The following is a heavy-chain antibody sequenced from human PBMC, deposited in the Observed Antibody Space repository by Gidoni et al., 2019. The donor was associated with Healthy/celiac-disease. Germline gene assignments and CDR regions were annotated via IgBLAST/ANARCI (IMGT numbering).Heavy chain of an antibody. Sequence: QVQLQESGPGLVKPSETLSLTCTVSGGSISSYYWSWIRQPPGKGLEWIGYINYRGSTNYNPSRKSRVTISVDTSKNQFSLKLSSVTAADTAVYYCARTYSSGTYGSWFDPWGQGTLVTVSS. CDR3: ARTYSSGTYGSWFDP. D-gene: IGHD6-19*01. CDR1: GGSISSYY. J-gene: IGHJ5*02. CDR2: INYRGST. V-gene: IGHV4-59*01.